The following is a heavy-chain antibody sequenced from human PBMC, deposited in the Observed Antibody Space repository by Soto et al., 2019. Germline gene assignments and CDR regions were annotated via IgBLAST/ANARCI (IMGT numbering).Heavy chain of an antibody. CDR2: ISYDGSNK. V-gene: IGHV3-30*18. Sequence: GGSLRLSCAASGFTFSSYGMHWVRQAPGKGLEWVAVISYDGSNKYSADSVKGRFTISRDNSKNTLYLQMNSLRAEDTAVYYCANDYSSSSGTDAFDIWGQGTMGTVSS. CDR1: GFTFSSYG. D-gene: IGHD6-6*01. CDR3: ANDYSSSSGTDAFDI. J-gene: IGHJ3*02.